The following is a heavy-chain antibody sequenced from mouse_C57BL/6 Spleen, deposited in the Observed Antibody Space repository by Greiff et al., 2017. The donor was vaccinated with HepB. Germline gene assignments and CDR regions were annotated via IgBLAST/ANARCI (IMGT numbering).Heavy chain of an antibody. CDR3: ARSSIYYDYDGVAY. CDR1: GYAFSSSW. J-gene: IGHJ3*01. Sequence: QVQLQQSGPELVKPGASVKISCKASGYAFSSSWMNWVKQRPGKGLEWIGRIYPGDGDTNYNGKFKGKATLTADKSSSTAYMQLSSLTSEDSAVYFCARSSIYYDYDGVAYWGQGTLVTVSA. V-gene: IGHV1-82*01. D-gene: IGHD2-4*01. CDR2: IYPGDGDT.